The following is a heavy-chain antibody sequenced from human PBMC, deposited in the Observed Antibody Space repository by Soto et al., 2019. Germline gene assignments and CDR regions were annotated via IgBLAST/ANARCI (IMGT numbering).Heavy chain of an antibody. J-gene: IGHJ6*02. D-gene: IGHD2-21*01. V-gene: IGHV4-39*01. CDR2: IYYSGRT. Sequence: QLQLQESGPGLVKPSETLSLTCTVSGGSISSSSYYWAWIRQPPGKGLEWIGSIYYSGRTYYNPSLKSRVTISVATSKNQFSLKLSSVTAADTAVYYCARQTYSGEKPSGLDVWGQGTTVTVSS. CDR3: ARQTYSGEKPSGLDV. CDR1: GGSISSSSYY.